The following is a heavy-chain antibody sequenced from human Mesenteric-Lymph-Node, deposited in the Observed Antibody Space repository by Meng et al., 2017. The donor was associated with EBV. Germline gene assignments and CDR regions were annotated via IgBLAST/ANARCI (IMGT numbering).Heavy chain of an antibody. CDR3: AHREGTSTWQFYFDF. Sequence: QIPLKESGPLLVKPTQTLTLTCTFSGFSLSTSGVGVGWIRQPPGKALEWLAIISGDGDRRYSPALRNRLTISKDTSKNQVVLTMTRMDPVDTATYYCAHREGTSTWQFYFDFWGQGTLVTVSS. D-gene: IGHD1-1*01. CDR1: GFSLSTSGVG. V-gene: IGHV2-5*02. CDR2: ISGDGDR. J-gene: IGHJ4*02.